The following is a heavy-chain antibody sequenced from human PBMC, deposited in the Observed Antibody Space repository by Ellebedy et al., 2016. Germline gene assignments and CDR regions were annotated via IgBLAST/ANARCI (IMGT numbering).Heavy chain of an antibody. Sequence: GESLKISCAASGFTFSSYGMHWVRQAPGKGLEWVTVIWYDGSNKYYADSVKGRFTISRDNSKNTLYLQMNSLRAEDTAVYYCARDRMVLAAADPILGYWGQGTLVTVSS. CDR1: GFTFSSYG. CDR3: ARDRMVLAAADPILGY. D-gene: IGHD6-13*01. CDR2: IWYDGSNK. V-gene: IGHV3-33*01. J-gene: IGHJ4*02.